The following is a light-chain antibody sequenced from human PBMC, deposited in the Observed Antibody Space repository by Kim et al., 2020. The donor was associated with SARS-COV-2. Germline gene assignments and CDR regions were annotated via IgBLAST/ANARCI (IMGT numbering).Light chain of an antibody. V-gene: IGKV1-27*01. CDR3: QKYSSAPWT. CDR1: QGISTH. Sequence: DIQMTQSPSSLSASVGDRVTITCRASQGISTHLAWYHQKPGKVPTLLIYATSALESGVPSRFSGSGSWTDFTLTISSLQPEDAGTYYCQKYSSAPWTFGPGTKVDIK. CDR2: ATS. J-gene: IGKJ1*01.